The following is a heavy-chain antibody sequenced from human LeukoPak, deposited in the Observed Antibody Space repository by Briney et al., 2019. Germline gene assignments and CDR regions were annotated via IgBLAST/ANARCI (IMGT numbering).Heavy chain of an antibody. V-gene: IGHV3-74*01. CDR2: INSDGSST. J-gene: IGHJ4*02. Sequence: GGSLRLSCAASGFTFSSYWMHWVRQAPGKGLVWVSRINSDGSSTIYADSVKGRFTISRDNAKNTLYLQMNSLRAEDTAVYYCARDPDYGDLDYWGQGTLATVSS. D-gene: IGHD4-17*01. CDR3: ARDPDYGDLDY. CDR1: GFTFSSYW.